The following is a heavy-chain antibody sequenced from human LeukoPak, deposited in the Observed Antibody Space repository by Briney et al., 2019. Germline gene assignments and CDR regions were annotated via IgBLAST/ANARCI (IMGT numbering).Heavy chain of an antibody. CDR1: GGTFSSYA. V-gene: IGHV1-69*05. Sequence: SVKVSRKASGGTFSSYAISWVRQAPGQGLEWMGRIIPIFGTANYAQKFQGRVTITTDESTSTAYMELSSLRSEDTAVYYCAREKRKTYYYDSSGFDAFDIWGQGTMVTVSS. CDR3: AREKRKTYYYDSSGFDAFDI. CDR2: IIPIFGTA. J-gene: IGHJ3*02. D-gene: IGHD3-22*01.